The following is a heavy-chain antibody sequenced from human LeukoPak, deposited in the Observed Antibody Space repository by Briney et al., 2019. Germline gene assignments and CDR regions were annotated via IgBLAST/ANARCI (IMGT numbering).Heavy chain of an antibody. Sequence: GGSLRLSCAASGFSISRSSMNWVRQAPGKGLEWVSYITASSGTIYYGDSVKGRFAISRDNAKNSLYLQMNSLRAEDTAVYYCASGDALDYWGQGTLVTVSS. CDR3: ASGDALDY. V-gene: IGHV3-48*04. J-gene: IGHJ4*02. CDR1: GFSISRSS. D-gene: IGHD3-10*01. CDR2: ITASSGTI.